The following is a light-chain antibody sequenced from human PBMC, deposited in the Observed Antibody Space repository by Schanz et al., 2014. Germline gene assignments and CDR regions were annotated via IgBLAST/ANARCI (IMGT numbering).Light chain of an antibody. V-gene: IGKV3-20*01. J-gene: IGKJ2*01. Sequence: EIVLTQSPGTLSLSPGERATLSCRASQSVTSNYLAWYQQKPGQAPRLLIYDASTRAAGIPDRFSGGGSGTDFTLTITRLEPEDSAIYHCQQYGTSPGTFGQGTKLEIK. CDR3: QQYGTSPGT. CDR2: DAS. CDR1: QSVTSNY.